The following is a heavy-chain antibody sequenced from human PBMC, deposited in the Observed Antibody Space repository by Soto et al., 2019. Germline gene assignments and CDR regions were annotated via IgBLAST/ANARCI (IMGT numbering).Heavy chain of an antibody. J-gene: IGHJ4*02. Sequence: TSETLSLTCTFSGASIDRSNYYLDWIRQPPGKGLEWIGTTYYNGNAYYNPSLKSRVTMSVDTSKNQFSLKLISVTAADTAVYYCARHFVAVVIKGWGYWGQGTLVTVSS. CDR3: ARHFVAVVIKGWGY. V-gene: IGHV4-39*01. D-gene: IGHD3-22*01. CDR1: GASIDRSNYY. CDR2: TYYNGNA.